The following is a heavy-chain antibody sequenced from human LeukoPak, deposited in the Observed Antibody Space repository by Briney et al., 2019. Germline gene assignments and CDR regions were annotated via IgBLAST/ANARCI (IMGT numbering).Heavy chain of an antibody. Sequence: SETLSLTCAVYGGSFSDFYWSWIRQPPGKGLEWIGEINHSGSTKCNPSLKSRVTISIDTSKNQFSLRLNSVTAADTAMYYCAKSGGYGLIDYWGQGTLVTVSS. J-gene: IGHJ4*02. CDR1: GGSFSDFY. CDR3: AKSGGYGLIDY. D-gene: IGHD1-26*01. CDR2: INHSGST. V-gene: IGHV4-34*01.